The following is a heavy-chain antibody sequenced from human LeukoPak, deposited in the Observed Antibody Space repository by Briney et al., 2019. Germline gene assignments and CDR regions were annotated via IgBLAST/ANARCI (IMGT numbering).Heavy chain of an antibody. CDR2: ISSSGGTI. Sequence: GGSLRLSCAASGFTFSDYYMSWIRQAPGKGLEWVSYISSSGGTIYYADSVKGRFTISRDNAKNSLYLQMNSLRAEDTAVYYCARDLGDYYGKRENWFDPWGQGTLVTVSS. CDR3: ARDLGDYYGKRENWFDP. V-gene: IGHV3-11*01. CDR1: GFTFSDYY. D-gene: IGHD3-10*01. J-gene: IGHJ5*02.